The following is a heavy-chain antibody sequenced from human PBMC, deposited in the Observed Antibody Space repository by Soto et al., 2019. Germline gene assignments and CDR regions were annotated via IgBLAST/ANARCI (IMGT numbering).Heavy chain of an antibody. Sequence: QVQLVESGGGVVQPGRSLRLSCAASGFTINNYAIHWVRQAPGKGLEWVAVISYDGDNKYYADSVKGRFTISRDNSNNTLYLQMNSVRVEDTAVYYCARDGFLTLIVEFAYWGQGTLVTVSS. V-gene: IGHV3-30-3*01. CDR2: ISYDGDNK. CDR3: ARDGFLTLIVEFAY. J-gene: IGHJ4*02. CDR1: GFTINNYA. D-gene: IGHD3-22*01.